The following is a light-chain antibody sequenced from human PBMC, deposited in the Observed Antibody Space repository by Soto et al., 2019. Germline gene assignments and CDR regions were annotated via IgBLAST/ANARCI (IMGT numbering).Light chain of an antibody. CDR1: NSDVTVYNY. CDR2: DVS. J-gene: IGLJ1*01. V-gene: IGLV2-14*03. CDR3: NSYSSSSSV. Sequence: QSVLTQPASVSGSPGQSITISCTGTNSDVTVYNYVSWYQHHPGKAPKLMIYDVSNRPSGFSNRFSGSKSGNTASLTISGLQAEDEADYYCNSYSSSSSVFGTGTKVTVL.